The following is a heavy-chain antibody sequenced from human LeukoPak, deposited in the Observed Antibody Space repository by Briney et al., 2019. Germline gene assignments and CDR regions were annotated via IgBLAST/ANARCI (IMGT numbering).Heavy chain of an antibody. CDR2: ITNSGAST. V-gene: IGHV3-23*01. J-gene: IGHJ5*02. D-gene: IGHD2-21*01. CDR3: ASTVGFDP. CDR1: GFTFRSYA. Sequence: GGFLRLSCAASGFTFRSYAMTWVRQAPGKGLEWVSAITNSGASTYYADSVKGRFTISRDNSKNTLYLQMDSLRPEDTAVYYCASTVGFDPWGQGTLVTVSS.